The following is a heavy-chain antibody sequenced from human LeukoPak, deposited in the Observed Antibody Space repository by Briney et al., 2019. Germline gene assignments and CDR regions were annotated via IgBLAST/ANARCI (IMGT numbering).Heavy chain of an antibody. V-gene: IGHV5-51*01. CDR3: ARPPPGGSAGPLAV. CDR2: IYPGDSDT. D-gene: IGHD2-8*02. CDR1: GYSFSTNW. Sequence: GESLKISCKGSGYSFSTNWIGWVRQMPGKGLEWVAIIYPGDSDTRYSPSFQGQVTISVDKSITTAYLQWSSLRASDTAMYYCARPPPGGSAGPLAVWGRGTMITVSS. J-gene: IGHJ3*01.